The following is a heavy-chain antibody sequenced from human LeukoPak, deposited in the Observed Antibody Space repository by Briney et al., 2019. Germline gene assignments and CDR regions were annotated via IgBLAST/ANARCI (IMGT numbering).Heavy chain of an antibody. CDR2: VSGNGDTK. CDR3: AKPFRGDGDFFSFDI. D-gene: IGHD4-17*01. Sequence: GGSLRLSCAVSTFYFTDYAMSWARQAPGKGLEWLSAVSGNGDTKDYVDSVKGRFTISRDNSKNTLYLQMNSLRAGDTAIYYCAKPFRGDGDFFSFDIWGQGTMVTV. CDR1: TFYFTDYA. J-gene: IGHJ3*02. V-gene: IGHV3-23*01.